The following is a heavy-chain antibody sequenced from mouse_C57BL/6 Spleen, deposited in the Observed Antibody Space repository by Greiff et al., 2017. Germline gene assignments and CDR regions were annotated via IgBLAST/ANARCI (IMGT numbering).Heavy chain of an antibody. Sequence: EVKLVESGGGLVTPGGSLKLSCAASGFTFSSYAMSWVRQTPETRLEWVATISDGGSYTYYPDNVKGRFPISRDNAKNNLYLQMSHLKSEDTAMYYCARDLGALYWYFDVWGTGTTVTVSS. V-gene: IGHV5-4*01. CDR3: ARDLGALYWYFDV. D-gene: IGHD3-1*01. CDR1: GFTFSSYA. CDR2: ISDGGSYT. J-gene: IGHJ1*03.